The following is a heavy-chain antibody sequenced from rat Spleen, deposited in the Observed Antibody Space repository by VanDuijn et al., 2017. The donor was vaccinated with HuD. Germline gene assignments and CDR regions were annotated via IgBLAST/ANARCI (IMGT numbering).Heavy chain of an antibody. Sequence: QVQLKESGPGLVQPSQTLSLTCSVSGFSLTDYSVYWVRQPPGKGLEWMGRIQSGGTTDYNSALKSRLSISRDTSKSRVFLKMNSLQTEDTAIYFCTRPNNPYWYFDFWGPGTMVTVSS. D-gene: IGHD1-10*01. CDR3: TRPNNPYWYFDF. CDR1: GFSLTDYS. CDR2: IQSGGTT. J-gene: IGHJ1*01. V-gene: IGHV2-19*01.